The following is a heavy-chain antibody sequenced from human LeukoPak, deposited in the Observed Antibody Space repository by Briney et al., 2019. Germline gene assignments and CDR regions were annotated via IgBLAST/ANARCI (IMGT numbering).Heavy chain of an antibody. CDR2: INPNSGGT. J-gene: IGHJ4*02. Sequence: GASVKVSCKASGGTFSSYAISWVRQAPGQGLEWMGWINPNSGGTNYAQNFQGRVTMTRDTSISTAYMELSRLRSDDTAVYYCARDYDSSGYYFHGYWGQGTLVTVSS. CDR1: GGTFSSYA. V-gene: IGHV1-2*02. CDR3: ARDYDSSGYYFHGY. D-gene: IGHD3-22*01.